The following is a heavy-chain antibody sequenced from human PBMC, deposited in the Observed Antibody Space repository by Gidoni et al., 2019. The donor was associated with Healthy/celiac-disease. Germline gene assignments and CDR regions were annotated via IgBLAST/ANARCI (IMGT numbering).Heavy chain of an antibody. CDR3: ARVGYYYDSSGYNYYYYYGMDV. CDR2: TYYRSKWYN. CDR1: GDSVSSNSAA. V-gene: IGHV6-1*01. J-gene: IGHJ6*02. D-gene: IGHD3-22*01. Sequence: QVQLQQSGPGLVKPSQTLSLTWAISGDSVSSNSAAWNWIRQSPSRGLEWLGRTYYRSKWYNDYAVSVKSRITINPDTSKNQFSLQLNSVTPEDTAVYYCARVGYYYDSSGYNYYYYYGMDVWGQGTTVTVSS.